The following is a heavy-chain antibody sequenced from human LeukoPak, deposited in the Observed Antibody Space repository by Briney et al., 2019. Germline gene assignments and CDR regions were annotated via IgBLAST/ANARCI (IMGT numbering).Heavy chain of an antibody. J-gene: IGHJ4*02. CDR2: INHSGST. Sequence: SSETLSLTCAVYGGSFSGYYWSWIRQPPGKGLEWIGEINHSGSTNYNPSLKSRVTISVDTSKNQFSLKLSSVTAADTAVYYCARGRRFGERLDYWGQGTLVTVSS. V-gene: IGHV4-34*01. D-gene: IGHD3-10*01. CDR3: ARGRRFGERLDY. CDR1: GGSFSGYY.